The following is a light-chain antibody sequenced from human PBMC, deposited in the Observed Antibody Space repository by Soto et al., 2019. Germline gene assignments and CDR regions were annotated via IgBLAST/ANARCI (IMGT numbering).Light chain of an antibody. Sequence: IQMTQSPSSLSASVGDRVTITCRASQSISSYLNWYQQKPGKAPKLLIYAASSLQSGVPSRFSGSGSGTDFTRTISSLQPEDFATYYCQQSYSTPSITCGQGTRLEI. CDR2: AAS. CDR1: QSISSY. V-gene: IGKV1-39*01. CDR3: QQSYSTPSIT. J-gene: IGKJ5*01.